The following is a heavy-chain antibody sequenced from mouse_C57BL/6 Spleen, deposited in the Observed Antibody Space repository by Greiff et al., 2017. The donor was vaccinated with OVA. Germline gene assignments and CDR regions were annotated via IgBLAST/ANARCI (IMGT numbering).Heavy chain of an antibody. Sequence: VQLQQPGAELVKPGASVKLSCKASGYTFTSYWMQWVKQRPGQGLEWIGEIDPSDSYTNYNQKFKGKATLTVDTSSSTAYMQLSSLTSEDSAVYYCASPYGYDGGFAYWGQGTLVTVSA. V-gene: IGHV1-50*01. J-gene: IGHJ3*01. CDR1: GYTFTSYW. CDR3: ASPYGYDGGFAY. CDR2: IDPSDSYT. D-gene: IGHD2-2*01.